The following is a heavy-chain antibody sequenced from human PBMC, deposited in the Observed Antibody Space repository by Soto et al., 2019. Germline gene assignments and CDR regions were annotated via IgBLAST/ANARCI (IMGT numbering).Heavy chain of an antibody. Sequence: GGSLRLSCAASGFTFSSYAMSWVRQAPGKGLEWVSAISGSGGSTYYADSVKGRFTISRDNSKNTLYLQMNSLRAEDTAVYYCAKDRSSSWPDYYYYGMDVWGQGTTVTGSS. CDR3: AKDRSSSWPDYYYYGMDV. CDR1: GFTFSSYA. CDR2: ISGSGGST. D-gene: IGHD6-13*01. J-gene: IGHJ6*02. V-gene: IGHV3-23*01.